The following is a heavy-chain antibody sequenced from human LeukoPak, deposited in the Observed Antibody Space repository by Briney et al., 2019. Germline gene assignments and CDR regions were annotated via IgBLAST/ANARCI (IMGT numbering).Heavy chain of an antibody. Sequence: PSETLSLTCAVYGGSFSGYYWSWIRQPPGKGLEWIGEINHSGSTNYNPSLESRATISVDTSKNHLSLKMSSVTAADTAVYYCARSSGTGTFSYWGQGTLVTVSS. CDR1: GGSFSGYY. CDR2: INHSGST. CDR3: ARSSGTGTFSY. D-gene: IGHD6-25*01. J-gene: IGHJ4*02. V-gene: IGHV4-34*01.